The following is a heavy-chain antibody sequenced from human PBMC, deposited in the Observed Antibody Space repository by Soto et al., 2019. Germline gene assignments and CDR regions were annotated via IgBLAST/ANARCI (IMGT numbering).Heavy chain of an antibody. Sequence: ASVKVSCKASGGTFSSYAISWVRQAPGQGLEWMGWMNPNSGNTGYAQKFQGRVTMTRNTSISTAYMELSSLRSEDTAVYYCARGAAVASRYYFDYWGQGTLVTVSS. D-gene: IGHD6-19*01. J-gene: IGHJ4*02. CDR1: GGTFSSYA. CDR3: ARGAAVASRYYFDY. CDR2: MNPNSGNT. V-gene: IGHV1-8*02.